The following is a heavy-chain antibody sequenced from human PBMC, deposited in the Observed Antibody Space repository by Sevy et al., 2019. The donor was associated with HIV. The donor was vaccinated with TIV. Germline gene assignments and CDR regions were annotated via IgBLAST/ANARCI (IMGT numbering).Heavy chain of an antibody. CDR3: AKAGYYYDSSGYNWFDP. CDR2: IWYDGTIK. V-gene: IGHV3-33*03. Sequence: GGSLRLSCAASGFTFSSYVMHWVRQAPGKGLEWVALIWYDGTIKYYADSVKGRFTISRDNAKNTLYLQMNSLRAEDTAVYSCAKAGYYYDSSGYNWFDPWGQGTLVTVSS. CDR1: GFTFSSYV. D-gene: IGHD3-22*01. J-gene: IGHJ5*02.